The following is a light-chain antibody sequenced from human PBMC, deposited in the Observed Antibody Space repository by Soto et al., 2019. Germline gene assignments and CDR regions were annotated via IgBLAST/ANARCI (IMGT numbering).Light chain of an antibody. Sequence: QSLAALSVNPGERVTLFCGASQSVVKFLACYHQNPGQAPRVLIYGASNRPTGIPDRFSGSGSGTDFTLTISRLEPEDFPVYYCQEYGSSGTFGHGSKVDIK. V-gene: IGKV3-20*01. J-gene: IGKJ1*01. CDR1: QSVVKF. CDR3: QEYGSSGT. CDR2: GAS.